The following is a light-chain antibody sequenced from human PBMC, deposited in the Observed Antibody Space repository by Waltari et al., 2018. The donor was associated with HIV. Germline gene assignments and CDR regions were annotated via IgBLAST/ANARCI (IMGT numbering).Light chain of an antibody. Sequence: QSALTQPASVSGSPGQSITISCTGTSGDVGTYNLVSWYQQHPASAPKLLIYEVDRRPSGVSDRFSGSKSGNTASLTISGLQAVDEADYYCCAYAGDNTLCFGGGTKLTVL. CDR3: CAYAGDNTLC. CDR2: EVD. J-gene: IGLJ2*01. V-gene: IGLV2-23*02. CDR1: SGDVGTYNL.